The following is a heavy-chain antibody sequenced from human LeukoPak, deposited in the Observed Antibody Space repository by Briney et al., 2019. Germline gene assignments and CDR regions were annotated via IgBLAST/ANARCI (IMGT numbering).Heavy chain of an antibody. CDR2: ISSSGST. CDR3: ARWRLNYYGSGSYYKGPGFDY. D-gene: IGHD3-10*01. J-gene: IGHJ4*02. Sequence: SETLSLTCTVSGDSISSGDYYWSWIRQPAGKGLEWIGRISSSGSTNYNPSLKSRVTISVDTSKNQFSLKLSSVTAADTAVYYCARWRLNYYGSGSYYKGPGFDYWGQGTLVTVSS. V-gene: IGHV4-61*02. CDR1: GDSISSGDYY.